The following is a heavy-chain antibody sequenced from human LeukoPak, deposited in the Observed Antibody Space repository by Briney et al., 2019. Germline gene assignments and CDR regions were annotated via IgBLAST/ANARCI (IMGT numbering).Heavy chain of an antibody. CDR2: IYSGGST. CDR3: AKDRGVIVPAGMAT. J-gene: IGHJ5*02. D-gene: IGHD2-2*01. Sequence: GGSLRLSCAASGFTISSNYMIWVRQAPGKGLEWVSVIYSGGSTYYADSVKGRFTISRDNSKNTLYLQMNSLRAEETAVYYCAKDRGVIVPAGMATWGQGTLVTVSS. CDR1: GFTISSNY. V-gene: IGHV3-53*01.